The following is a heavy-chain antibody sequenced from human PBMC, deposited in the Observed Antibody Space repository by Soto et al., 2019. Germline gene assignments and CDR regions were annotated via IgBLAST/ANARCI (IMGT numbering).Heavy chain of an antibody. CDR3: ARELYCSSTSCYTWGLGNWFDP. CDR1: GGSISSYY. CDR2: IYYSGST. V-gene: IGHV4-59*01. J-gene: IGHJ5*02. Sequence: SETLSLTCTVSGGSISSYYWSWIRQPPGKGLEWIGYIYYSGSTNYNPSLKSRVTISVDTSKNQFSLKLSSVTAADTAVYYCARELYCSSTSCYTWGLGNWFDPLGQGTLVNVSS. D-gene: IGHD2-2*02.